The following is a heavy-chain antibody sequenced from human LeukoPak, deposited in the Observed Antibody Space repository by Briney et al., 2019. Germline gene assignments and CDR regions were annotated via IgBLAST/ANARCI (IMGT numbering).Heavy chain of an antibody. CDR1: GGSISSGGYS. CDR3: ARGSFGITMSRSLDV. D-gene: IGHD3-10*02. V-gene: IGHV4-30-2*01. CDR2: IYHSGST. J-gene: IGHJ6*02. Sequence: SETLSLTCAVSGGSISSGGYSWSWIRQPPGKGLEWIGYIYHSGSTNYNPSLKSRVTISVDTSKNQFSLKLSSVTAADTAVYYCARGSFGITMSRSLDVWGQGTTVTVSS.